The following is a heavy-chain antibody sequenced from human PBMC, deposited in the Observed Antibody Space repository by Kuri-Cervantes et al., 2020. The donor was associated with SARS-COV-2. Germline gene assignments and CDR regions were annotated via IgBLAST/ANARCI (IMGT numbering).Heavy chain of an antibody. CDR3: ARGPGLYSRKAYGMDV. D-gene: IGHD3-16*02. J-gene: IGHJ6*02. CDR1: GGSISSGDYY. V-gene: IGHV4-39*07. CDR2: INHSGST. Sequence: SETLSLTCTVSGGSISSGDYYWSWIRQPPGKGLEWMGEINHSGSTNYDPSLKSRVTISVDTSKNQFSLKLSSVTAADTAVYYCARGPGLYSRKAYGMDVWGQGTTVTVSS.